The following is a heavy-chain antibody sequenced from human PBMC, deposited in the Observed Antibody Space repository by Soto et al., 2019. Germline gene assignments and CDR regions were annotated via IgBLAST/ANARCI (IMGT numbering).Heavy chain of an antibody. CDR2: MYYSGST. V-gene: IGHV4-61*01. CDR1: GGSVSSGSHY. D-gene: IGHD5-18*01. J-gene: IGHJ6*02. CDR3: ARDGYSYGSRVYGMDV. Sequence: QVQLQESGPGLVKPSETLSLTCTVSGGSVSSGSHYWTWIRQPPGKDLEWIGHMYYSGSTNYNPSLKSRVTISVDTSKNQFSLKLTSVTAADTAVYYCARDGYSYGSRVYGMDVWGQGTTVTVSS.